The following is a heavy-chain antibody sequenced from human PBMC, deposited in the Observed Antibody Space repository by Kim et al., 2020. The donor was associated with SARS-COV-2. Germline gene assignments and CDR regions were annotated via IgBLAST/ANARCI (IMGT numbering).Heavy chain of an antibody. J-gene: IGHJ6*02. Sequence: GGSLRLSCAASGFTFSSYSMNWVRQAPGKGLEWVSSISSSSSYIYYADSVKGRFTISRDNAKNSLYLQMNSLRAEDTAVYYCARDKPRGYYGSGSYYYYYGMDVWGQGTTVTVSS. CDR3: ARDKPRGYYGSGSYYYYYGMDV. V-gene: IGHV3-21*01. D-gene: IGHD3-10*01. CDR1: GFTFSSYS. CDR2: ISSSSSYI.